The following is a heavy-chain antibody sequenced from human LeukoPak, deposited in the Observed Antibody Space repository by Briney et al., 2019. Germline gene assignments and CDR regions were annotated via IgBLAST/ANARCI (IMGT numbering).Heavy chain of an antibody. CDR2: IYYSGST. Sequence: SETLSLTCTVSGGSISSSSYYWGWIRQPPGKGLEWIGSIYYSGSTYYNPSLKSRVTISVDTSKNQFSLKLSSVTAADTAVYYCARHVLLGFIAVAGPLDPWGQGTLVTVSS. CDR1: GGSISSSSYY. CDR3: ARHVLLGFIAVAGPLDP. V-gene: IGHV4-39*01. J-gene: IGHJ5*02. D-gene: IGHD6-19*01.